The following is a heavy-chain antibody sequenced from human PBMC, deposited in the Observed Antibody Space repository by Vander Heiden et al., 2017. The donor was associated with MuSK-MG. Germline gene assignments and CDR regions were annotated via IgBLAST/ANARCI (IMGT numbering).Heavy chain of an antibody. D-gene: IGHD6-19*01. CDR3: ARDQQWLVLSRDY. Sequence: EVQLVESGGGLVQPGGSLRLACAASGFTFSSYGMSWVRQAPGKGLEWVANIKQDGSEKYYVDSVKGRFTISRDNAKNSLYLQMNSLRAEDTAVYYCARDQQWLVLSRDYWGQGTLVTVSS. V-gene: IGHV3-7*01. J-gene: IGHJ4*02. CDR2: IKQDGSEK. CDR1: GFTFSSYG.